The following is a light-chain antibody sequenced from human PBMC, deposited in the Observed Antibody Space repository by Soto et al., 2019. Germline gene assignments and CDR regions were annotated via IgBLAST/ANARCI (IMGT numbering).Light chain of an antibody. CDR3: QQRSNWPLT. Sequence: ELVLTQSPATPSLSPGARATLSCRASQSVSSYLAWYQKKPGQAPRLLIYDPSNRATGIPARFSGSGSGTDFTLTISSTEPEDFAVYYCQQRSNWPLTFGGGTNVEIK. V-gene: IGKV3-11*01. J-gene: IGKJ4*01. CDR2: DPS. CDR1: QSVSSY.